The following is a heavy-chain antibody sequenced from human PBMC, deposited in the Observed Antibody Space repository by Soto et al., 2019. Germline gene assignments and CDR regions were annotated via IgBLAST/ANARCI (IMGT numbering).Heavy chain of an antibody. CDR3: ARAYYYGMDV. CDR2: INYSGST. Sequence: QVQLQESGPGLVKPSETLSLTCTVSGGSISSYYWSWIREPPGKGLEWIGYINYSGSTNYNPALRYRVTIPVDTSKNQFSLKLSSVTAADASVYYCARAYYYGMDVWGQGTTVTVSS. V-gene: IGHV4-59*01. CDR1: GGSISSYY. J-gene: IGHJ6*02.